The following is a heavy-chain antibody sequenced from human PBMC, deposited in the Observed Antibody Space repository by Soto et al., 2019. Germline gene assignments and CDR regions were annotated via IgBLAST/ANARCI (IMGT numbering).Heavy chain of an antibody. Sequence: GGSLRLSCAASGFTFSSYGMHWVRQAPGKGLEWVAVISYDGSNKYYADSVKGRLTISRDNSKNTLYLQMNSLRAEDTAVYYCAKDAVAARRRIYYFDYWGQGTLVTVSS. D-gene: IGHD6-6*01. CDR3: AKDAVAARRRIYYFDY. CDR1: GFTFSSYG. J-gene: IGHJ4*02. V-gene: IGHV3-30*18. CDR2: ISYDGSNK.